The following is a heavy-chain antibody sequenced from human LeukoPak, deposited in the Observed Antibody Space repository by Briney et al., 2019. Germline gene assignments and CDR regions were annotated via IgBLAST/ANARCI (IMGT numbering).Heavy chain of an antibody. J-gene: IGHJ4*02. D-gene: IGHD6-13*01. CDR1: GGSIRSYF. V-gene: IGHV4-59*01. CDR2: IYYIECA. CDR3: ASTAKDDSSSWDY. Sequence: SETLSLTCTVSGGSIRSYFRIWMRQPPGKGLAWIGYIYYIECANYTPSLKRRATQSVDTSNHKSSLTLTSLTAAHMPVHYCASTAKDDSSSWDYWGEGSLVTVSS.